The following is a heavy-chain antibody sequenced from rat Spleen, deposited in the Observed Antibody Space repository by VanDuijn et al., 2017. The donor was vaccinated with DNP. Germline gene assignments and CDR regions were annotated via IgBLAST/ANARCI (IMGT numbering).Heavy chain of an antibody. CDR3: AKAGGYSPWYFDY. V-gene: IGHV5-20*01. Sequence: EVQVVESGGGLVQPGRSLKLSCAASGFTFSDYYMAWVRQAPTKGLEWVAYISYDGRNTYYGDSVKGRFTISRDNAKSTLYLQMDSLRSEETATYYCAKAGGYSPWYFDYWGQGVMVTVSS. J-gene: IGHJ2*01. D-gene: IGHD1-11*01. CDR1: GFTFSDYY. CDR2: ISYDGRNT.